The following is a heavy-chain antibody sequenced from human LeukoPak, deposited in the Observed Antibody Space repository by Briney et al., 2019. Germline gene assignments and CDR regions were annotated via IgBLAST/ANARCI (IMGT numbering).Heavy chain of an antibody. CDR3: ARSRGAVAGWSFDI. CDR2: MYHDGYT. V-gene: IGHV4-4*02. D-gene: IGHD6-19*01. Sequence: SETLSLTCAVSGGSISNTDHWNWVRQPPGTGLEWIGEMYHDGYTNYNPSLKSRVTMSVDKSKNHFSLKLTSVTAADTAVYYCARSRGAVAGWSFDIWGQGTVVTVSS. CDR1: GGSISNTDH. J-gene: IGHJ3*02.